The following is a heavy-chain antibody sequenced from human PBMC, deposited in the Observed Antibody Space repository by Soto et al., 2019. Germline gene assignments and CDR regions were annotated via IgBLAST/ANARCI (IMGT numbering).Heavy chain of an antibody. CDR2: ISAYNGNT. Sequence: ASVKVSCKASGYTFTSYGISWVRQAPGQGLEWMGWISAYNGNTNYAQKLQGRVTMTTDTSTSTAYMELRSLRSDDTAVYYCARSKVVVAANAAFDIWGQGTMVTVSS. V-gene: IGHV1-18*01. J-gene: IGHJ3*02. D-gene: IGHD3-22*01. CDR3: ARSKVVVAANAAFDI. CDR1: GYTFTSYG.